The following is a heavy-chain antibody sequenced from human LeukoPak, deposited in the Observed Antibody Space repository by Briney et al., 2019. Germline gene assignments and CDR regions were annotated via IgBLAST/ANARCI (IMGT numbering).Heavy chain of an antibody. D-gene: IGHD2-21*01. CDR1: GFPFSIYD. CDR3: AGRRPGFPLEY. J-gene: IGHJ4*01. V-gene: IGHV3-13*04. CDR2: IGTSGAT. Sequence: GGSLRLSCAASGFPFSIYDMHWVRQATGKGLEWVSAIGTSGATYYPDSVKGQFTISREDAKNSLYLQMNSLRAGDTAVYYCAGRRPGFPLEYWGRGTLVTVSS.